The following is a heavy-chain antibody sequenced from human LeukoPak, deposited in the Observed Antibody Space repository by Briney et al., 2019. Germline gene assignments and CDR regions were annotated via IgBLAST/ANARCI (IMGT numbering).Heavy chain of an antibody. V-gene: IGHV4-30-2*01. Sequence: SETLSLTCAVSGGSISSGGYSWSCIRQPPGKGLEWIGYIYHSGSTYYNPSLKSRVTISVDGSKNQFSLKLSSVTAADTAVYYCARPYYYGSGSYAFDIWGQGTMVTVSS. D-gene: IGHD3-10*01. J-gene: IGHJ3*02. CDR3: ARPYYYGSGSYAFDI. CDR2: IYHSGST. CDR1: GGSISSGGYS.